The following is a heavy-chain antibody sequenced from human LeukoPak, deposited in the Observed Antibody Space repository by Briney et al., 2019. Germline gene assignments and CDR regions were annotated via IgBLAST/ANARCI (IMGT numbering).Heavy chain of an antibody. CDR1: GFTFRSYA. V-gene: IGHV3-23*01. CDR2: ISGSGGNT. CDR3: AKDVGKWESLHFFDY. J-gene: IGHJ4*02. Sequence: PGGSLRLSCAASGFTFRSYAMSWVRQAPGKGLEWVTAISGSGGNTYYADSVKGRFTISRDDSRNTLYLQMNSLRGDDTAVYYCAKDVGKWESLHFFDYWGQGTLVTVSS. D-gene: IGHD1-26*01.